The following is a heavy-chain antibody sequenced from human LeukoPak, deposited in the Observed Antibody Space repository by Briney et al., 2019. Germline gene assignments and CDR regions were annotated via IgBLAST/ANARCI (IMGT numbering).Heavy chain of an antibody. CDR3: AKDSSSTNMYYGMDV. D-gene: IGHD6-19*01. V-gene: IGHV3-30-3*01. CDR2: ILHDGSNN. CDR1: GFTFRNYA. Sequence: GGSLRLSCAASGFTFRNYAMHWVRQAPGKGLEWVAVILHDGSNNYYADSVRGRFSISRDNSKNTLYLQMNSLRAEDTAVYYCAKDSSSTNMYYGMDVWGQGTTVTVSS. J-gene: IGHJ6*02.